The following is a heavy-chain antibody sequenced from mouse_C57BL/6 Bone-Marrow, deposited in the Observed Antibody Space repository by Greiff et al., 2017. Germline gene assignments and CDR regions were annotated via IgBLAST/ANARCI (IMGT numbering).Heavy chain of an antibody. CDR2: IWSGGST. J-gene: IGHJ3*01. CDR3: DRNKGNRITSFAY. CDR1: GFSLTSYG. Sequence: QVQLQQSGPGLVQPSQSLSITCTVSGFSLTSYGVHWVRQSPGKGLEWLGVIWSGGSTDYNAAFISRLSISKDNSKSQVFFKMNSLQADDTAIYYCDRNKGNRITSFAYWGQGTLVTVSA. D-gene: IGHD1-1*01. V-gene: IGHV2-2*01.